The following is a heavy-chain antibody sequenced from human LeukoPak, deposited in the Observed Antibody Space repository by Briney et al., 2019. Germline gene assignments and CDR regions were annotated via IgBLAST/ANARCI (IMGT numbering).Heavy chain of an antibody. V-gene: IGHV1-2*02. D-gene: IGHD2-21*02. CDR3: ARLVVTSNSDYLDY. J-gene: IGHJ4*02. CDR2: INPNSGGT. CDR1: GYTFTDYY. Sequence: EASMKVSCKASGYTFTDYYMHWVRQAPGQGLEWMGWINPNSGGTGYAQKFQGRVTVTRDTSITTAYMELSRLRSDDTAVYYCARLVVTSNSDYLDYWGQGTLVTVSS.